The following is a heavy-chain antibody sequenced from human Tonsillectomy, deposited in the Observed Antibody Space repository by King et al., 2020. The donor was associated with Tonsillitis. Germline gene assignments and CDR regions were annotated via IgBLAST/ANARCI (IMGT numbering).Heavy chain of an antibody. D-gene: IGHD6-19*01. V-gene: IGHV3-23*04. CDR1: GFSFSSYA. CDR3: AKDRWGIAVATLDY. J-gene: IGHJ4*02. Sequence: DVQLVESGGGLVQPGGSLRLSCAASGFSFSSYAMSWVRQAPGKGLEWVSGISGSGGTTYYADSVKGRFTISRDSSRNTLSLQMNSLRAEDTAVYYCAKDRWGIAVATLDYWGQGTLVTVSS. CDR2: ISGSGGTT.